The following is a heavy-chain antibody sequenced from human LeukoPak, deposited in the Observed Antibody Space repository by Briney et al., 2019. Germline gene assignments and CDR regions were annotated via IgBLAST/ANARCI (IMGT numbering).Heavy chain of an antibody. CDR3: ARDHGIQLWSGLDY. V-gene: IGHV1-18*01. CDR1: GYTFTSYG. CDR2: ISAYNGNT. D-gene: IGHD5-18*01. Sequence: ASVKVSCKASGYTFTSYGISWVRQAPGQGLEWMGWISAYNGNTNYAQKLQGRVTMTTDTSTSTAYMELRSLRSDDTAVYYCARDHGIQLWSGLDYWGQGTLVTVSS. J-gene: IGHJ4*02.